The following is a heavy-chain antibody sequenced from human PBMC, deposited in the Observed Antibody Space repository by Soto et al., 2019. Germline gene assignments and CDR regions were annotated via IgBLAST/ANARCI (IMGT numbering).Heavy chain of an antibody. CDR2: ISSDGSSQ. CDR1: GFTFSTYA. CDR3: ARDPAASGWYYFDY. J-gene: IGHJ4*02. V-gene: IGHV3-30-3*01. D-gene: IGHD6-13*01. Sequence: QVQLVESGGGVVQPGRSLRLSCAASGFTFSTYAMHWVRQAPGKGLEWMAVISSDGSSQYYADSVKGRFTISRDNSKNTLYVQMNSLRVEDTAVYHCARDPAASGWYYFDYWCQGTLVTVSS.